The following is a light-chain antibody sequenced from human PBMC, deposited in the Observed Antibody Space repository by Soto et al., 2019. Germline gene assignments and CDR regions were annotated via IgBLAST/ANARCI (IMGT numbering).Light chain of an antibody. CDR3: QQTYSDIS. V-gene: IGKV1-27*01. J-gene: IGKJ4*01. CDR2: AAS. Sequence: DIPMTQSPSSLSASVGDRVTITCRASQGISNLLAWYQQRPGKLPKLLIYAASTLQPGVPSRFSGSGSGTDFTLTISSLQPEDVATYYCQQTYSDISFGGGTKV. CDR1: QGISNL.